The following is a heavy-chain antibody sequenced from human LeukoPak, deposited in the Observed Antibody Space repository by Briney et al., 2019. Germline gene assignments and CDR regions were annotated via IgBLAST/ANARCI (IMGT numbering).Heavy chain of an antibody. CDR2: ISYDGSNK. D-gene: IGHD2-8*02. Sequence: GGSLRLPCAASGFTFSSYGMHWVRQAPGKGLEWVAVISYDGSNKYYADSVKGRFTVSRDNSKNTLYLQMNSLGAEVTAVYYCAKDTRWGTVDYWGQGTLVTVSS. J-gene: IGHJ4*02. CDR3: AKDTRWGTVDY. V-gene: IGHV3-30*18. CDR1: GFTFSSYG.